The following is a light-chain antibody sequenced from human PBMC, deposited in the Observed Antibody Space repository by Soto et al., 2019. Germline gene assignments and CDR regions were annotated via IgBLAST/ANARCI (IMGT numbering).Light chain of an antibody. CDR2: EVS. CDR3: CSFTSGNTAYV. CDR1: SSDVGGYNY. V-gene: IGLV2-14*01. Sequence: QSVLTQPASVSGSPGQSITISCTGTSSDVGGYNYVSWYQQHPGKAPKLMIYEVSNRPSGVSDRFSGSRSGNTASLTISGLQAEDDADYYCCSFTSGNTAYVFGTGTKLTVL. J-gene: IGLJ1*01.